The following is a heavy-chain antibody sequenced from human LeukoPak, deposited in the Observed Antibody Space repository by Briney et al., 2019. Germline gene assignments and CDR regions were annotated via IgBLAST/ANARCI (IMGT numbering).Heavy chain of an antibody. CDR3: ARSSRYYESSGLQAYYFDY. Sequence: ASVTVSFKASVGTFSSYAISWLRQAPGQGLEWMGGIIPIFCTANYAQKFQGRVTITADESTSTAYMELSSLRSEDTAVYYCARSSRYYESSGLQAYYFDYWGQGTLVTVSS. D-gene: IGHD3-22*01. CDR1: VGTFSSYA. CDR2: IIPIFCTA. V-gene: IGHV1-69*13. J-gene: IGHJ4*02.